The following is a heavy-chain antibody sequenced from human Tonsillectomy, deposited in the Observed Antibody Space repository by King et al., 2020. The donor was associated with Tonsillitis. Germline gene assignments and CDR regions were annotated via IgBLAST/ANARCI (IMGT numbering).Heavy chain of an antibody. V-gene: IGHV4-59*01. CDR1: GGSISSYY. J-gene: IGHJ4*02. Sequence: QLQESGPGLVKPSETLSLTCTVSGGSISSYYWSWIRQPPGKGLEWIGYIYNSGSTNYNPSLKSRVTISVDTSRNQFSLKLSSVTAADTAVYYCAHATFGYSYGLWGQGTLVTVSS. CDR2: IYNSGST. CDR3: AHATFGYSYGL. D-gene: IGHD5-18*01.